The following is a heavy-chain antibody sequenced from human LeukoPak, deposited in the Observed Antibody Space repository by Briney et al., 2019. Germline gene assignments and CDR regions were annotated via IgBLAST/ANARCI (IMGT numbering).Heavy chain of an antibody. CDR2: INHTGST. Sequence: SETLSLTCAVYGGSFSDYYWSCIRQPPGKGLEWIGEINHTGSTNYNPSLKSRVTISVDTSKNQFSLKLSSVTAADTAVYYCARVRGSKRPRAGFDPGGQGTRVPVS. D-gene: IGHD1-26*01. V-gene: IGHV4-34*01. CDR1: GGSFSDYY. J-gene: IGHJ5*02. CDR3: ARVRGSKRPRAGFDP.